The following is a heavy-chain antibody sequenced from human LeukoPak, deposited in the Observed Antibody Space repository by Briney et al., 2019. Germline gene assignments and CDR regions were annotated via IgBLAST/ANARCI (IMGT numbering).Heavy chain of an antibody. J-gene: IGHJ4*02. Sequence: GGSLRLPCAASGFTFSSYSMNWVRQAPGKGLEWVSSISSSSSYIYYADSVKGRFTISRDNAKNSLYLQMNSLRAEDTAVYYCARVGYQLPSFDYWGQGTLVTVSS. CDR2: ISSSSSYI. V-gene: IGHV3-21*01. D-gene: IGHD2-2*01. CDR3: ARVGYQLPSFDY. CDR1: GFTFSSYS.